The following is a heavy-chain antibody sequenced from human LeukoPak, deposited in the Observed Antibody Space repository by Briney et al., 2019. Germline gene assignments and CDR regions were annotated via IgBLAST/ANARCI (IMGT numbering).Heavy chain of an antibody. CDR1: GFTFSSYA. CDR3: AKLISYGEDFDP. CDR2: ISGRGGST. V-gene: IGHV3-23*01. J-gene: IGHJ5*02. Sequence: PGGSLRLSCAASGFTFSSYAMSWVRQAPGKGLEWVSAISGRGGSTYYADSVKGRFTISRDNSKNTLYLQMNSLRAEDTAVYYCAKLISYGEDFDPWGQGTLVTVSS. D-gene: IGHD4-17*01.